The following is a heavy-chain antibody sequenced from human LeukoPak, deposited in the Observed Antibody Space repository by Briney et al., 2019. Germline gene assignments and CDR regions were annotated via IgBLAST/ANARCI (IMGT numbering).Heavy chain of an antibody. J-gene: IGHJ4*02. Sequence: GGSLRLSCAASGFTFSSYGMHWVRQAPGRGLEWVAFIRYDGSNKYYADSVKGRFTISRDNSKTTLYLQMNSLRAEDTAVYYCAKSLSWIQLWLLDYWGQGTLVTVSS. CDR2: IRYDGSNK. D-gene: IGHD5-18*01. V-gene: IGHV3-30*02. CDR1: GFTFSSYG. CDR3: AKSLSWIQLWLLDY.